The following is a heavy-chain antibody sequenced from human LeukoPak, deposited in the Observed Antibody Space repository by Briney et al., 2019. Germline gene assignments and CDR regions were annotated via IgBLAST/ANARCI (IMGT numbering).Heavy chain of an antibody. Sequence: GGSLRLSCAASGFTVSSYGMHWVRQAPGKGLEWVAVMWYDGSNKYYGDSVKGRFTTSRDNSTKTLYLQMNSLRVEATAVYYCARGDGYNDAEYLQHWGQGTLVTVS. CDR2: MWYDGSNK. CDR1: GFTVSSYG. V-gene: IGHV3-33*01. D-gene: IGHD5-24*01. J-gene: IGHJ1*01. CDR3: ARGDGYNDAEYLQH.